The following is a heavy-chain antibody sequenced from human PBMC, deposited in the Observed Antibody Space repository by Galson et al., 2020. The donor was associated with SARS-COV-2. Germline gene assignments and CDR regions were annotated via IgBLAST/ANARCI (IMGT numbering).Heavy chain of an antibody. CDR3: TTDFGRAMWSDY. J-gene: IGHJ4*02. V-gene: IGHV3-15*01. Sequence: GESLKISCAASGFTFSNAWMSWVRQAPGKGLEWVGRIKSKTDGGTTDYAAPVKGRFTISRDDSKNTLYLQMNSLKTEDTAVYYCTTDFGRAMWSDYWGQGTLVTVSS. CDR1: GFTFSNAW. CDR2: IKSKTDGGTT. D-gene: IGHD5-18*01.